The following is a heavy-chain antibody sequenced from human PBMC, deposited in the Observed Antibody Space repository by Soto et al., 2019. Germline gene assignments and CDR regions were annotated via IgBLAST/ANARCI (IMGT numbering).Heavy chain of an antibody. CDR1: GLTVSSNY. Sequence: GSLRLSGAASGLTVSSNYMSWVRQAPGKGLEWVSVIYSGGSTYYADSVKGRFTISRDNSKKTMYLQMNSLRAEDKAVYYCARGELPTDYWGQGTLVTVSS. D-gene: IGHD1-26*01. CDR2: IYSGGST. V-gene: IGHV3-53*01. CDR3: ARGELPTDY. J-gene: IGHJ4*02.